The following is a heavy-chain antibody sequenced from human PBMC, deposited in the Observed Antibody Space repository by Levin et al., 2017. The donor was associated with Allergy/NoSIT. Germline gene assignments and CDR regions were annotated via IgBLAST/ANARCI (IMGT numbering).Heavy chain of an antibody. CDR2: ISYDASYK. Sequence: GGSLRLSCAVSGFTFTNYGMHWVRQAPGKGLEWVAVISYDASYKYYADSVKGRVTISRDNLKNTVSLEMTRLRHDDTAVYYCAGEFLHSGKFDHWGQGTEVTVSS. CDR1: GFTFTNYG. CDR3: AGEFLHSGKFDH. J-gene: IGHJ5*02. D-gene: IGHD2/OR15-2a*01. V-gene: IGHV3-30*03.